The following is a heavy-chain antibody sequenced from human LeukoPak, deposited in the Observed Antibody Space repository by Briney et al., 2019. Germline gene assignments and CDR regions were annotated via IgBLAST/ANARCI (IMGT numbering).Heavy chain of an antibody. Sequence: KTSETLSLTCAVYGGSFSGYYWSWIRQPPGKGLEWIGEINHSGSTNYNPSLKSRVTISVDTSKNQFSLKLSSVTAADTAVYYCARGDGRFDYWGQGTLVTVSS. CDR2: INHSGST. V-gene: IGHV4-34*01. CDR1: GGSFSGYY. D-gene: IGHD1-14*01. J-gene: IGHJ4*02. CDR3: ARGDGRFDY.